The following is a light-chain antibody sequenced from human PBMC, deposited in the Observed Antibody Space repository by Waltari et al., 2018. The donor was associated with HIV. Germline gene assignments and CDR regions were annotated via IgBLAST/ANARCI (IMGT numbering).Light chain of an antibody. J-gene: IGLJ2*01. CDR2: DVT. CDR1: SSDVGAYNY. V-gene: IGLV2-8*01. Sequence: QSALAQPPSASGSAGQSVTISCTGTSSDVGAYNYVSWYQQHPGKSPKLIIYDVTKRPSGVPDRFSASKSGNTASLTVSGLQGEDEADYYCSSYADSDTPVVFGGGTKLTVL. CDR3: SSYADSDTPVV.